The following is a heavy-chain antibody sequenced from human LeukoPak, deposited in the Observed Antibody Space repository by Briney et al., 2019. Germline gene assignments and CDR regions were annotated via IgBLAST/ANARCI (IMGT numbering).Heavy chain of an antibody. J-gene: IGHJ3*02. CDR3: ARHGSGDAFDI. Sequence: ASVKVSCKASGGTFSSYAISWVRQAPGQGLEWMGRIIPIFGTANYAQKFQGRVTITTDESTSTAYMELSSLRSEDTAVYYCARHGSGDAFDIWGQGTMVTVSS. CDR2: IIPIFGTA. V-gene: IGHV1-69*05. CDR1: GGTFSSYA.